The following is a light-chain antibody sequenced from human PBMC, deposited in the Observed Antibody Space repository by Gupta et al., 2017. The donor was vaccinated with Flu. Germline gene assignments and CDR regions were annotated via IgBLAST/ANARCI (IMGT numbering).Light chain of an antibody. CDR1: TGAVTSGYF. J-gene: IGLJ2*01. V-gene: IGLV7-43*01. Sequence: TVVTPEPSLTVSPGGTVTLTCASSTGAVTSGYFPNWFQQKPGQAPRALIYRTNNKHAWTPARFSGSRRGGKAALTLSGVQHEDEAEYFCLLFYGGVHVFGGGTKLTVL. CDR3: LLFYGGVHV. CDR2: RTN.